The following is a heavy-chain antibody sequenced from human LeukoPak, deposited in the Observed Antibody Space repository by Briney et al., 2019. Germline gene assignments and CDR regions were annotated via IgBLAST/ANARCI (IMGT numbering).Heavy chain of an antibody. Sequence: SETLSLTCTVSGGSISSGGYYWSWIRQHPGKGLEWIGYIYYSGNTNYNPSLRSRVTMSVDTSKNQFSLRLNSVTAADTAVYYCARGDNFHRHWGQGTLVTVSS. J-gene: IGHJ4*02. V-gene: IGHV4-61*08. D-gene: IGHD1-20*01. CDR3: ARGDNFHRH. CDR2: IYYSGNT. CDR1: GGSISSGGYY.